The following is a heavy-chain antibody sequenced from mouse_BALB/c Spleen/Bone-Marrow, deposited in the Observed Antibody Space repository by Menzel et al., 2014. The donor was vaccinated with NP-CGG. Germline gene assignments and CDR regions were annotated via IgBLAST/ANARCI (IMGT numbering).Heavy chain of an antibody. CDR2: IDPSDSET. V-gene: IGHV1-74*04. CDR1: GYSFTSYW. J-gene: IGHJ2*01. D-gene: IGHD1-2*01. CDR3: ARVGLRLPYYFDY. Sequence: VQLQESGPQVVRPGASVKISCKASGYSFTSYWMHWVKQRPGQGLEWIGMIDPSDSETRLNQKFKDKATLTVDKSSSTAYMQLSSPTSVDSAVYYCARVGLRLPYYFDYWGQGTTLTVSS.